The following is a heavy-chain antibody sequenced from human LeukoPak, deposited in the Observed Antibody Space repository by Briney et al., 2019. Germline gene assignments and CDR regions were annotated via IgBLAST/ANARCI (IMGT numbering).Heavy chain of an antibody. V-gene: IGHV3-23*01. CDR1: GFTFSSYA. CDR3: ARYSGYAQDFDY. D-gene: IGHD5-12*01. Sequence: PGGSLRLSCAASGFTFSSYAMSWVRQAPGKGLEWVSAISGSGGSTYYADSVKGRFTISRDNAKNTLYLQMNSLRAEDTAVYYCARYSGYAQDFDYWGQGTLVTVSS. J-gene: IGHJ4*02. CDR2: ISGSGGST.